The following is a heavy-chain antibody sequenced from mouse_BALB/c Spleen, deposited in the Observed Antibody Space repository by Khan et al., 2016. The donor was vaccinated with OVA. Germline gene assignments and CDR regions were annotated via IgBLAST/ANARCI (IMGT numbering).Heavy chain of an antibody. V-gene: IGHV2-9*02. CDR2: IWAGGST. J-gene: IGHJ2*01. CDR3: ARNREPDYFDY. Sequence: VELVESGPGLVAPSQSLSITCTVSGFSLTRHGIHWVRQPPGKGLEWLGIIWAGGSTTYNSALMSRLSITKDSSKSQVFLKMNSLQTDDTAIYYCARNREPDYFDYWGQGTTLTVSS. CDR1: GFSLTRHG.